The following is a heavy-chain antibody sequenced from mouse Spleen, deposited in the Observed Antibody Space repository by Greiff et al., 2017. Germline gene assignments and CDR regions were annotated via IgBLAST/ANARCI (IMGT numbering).Heavy chain of an antibody. J-gene: IGHJ4*01. CDR3: ARSRYYGSSPYYAMDY. V-gene: IGHV5-17*02. D-gene: IGHD1-1*01. CDR2: ISSGSSTI. Sequence: EVQLVESGGGLVQPGGSRKLSCAASGFTFSSCGMHWVRQAPEKGLEWVAYISSGSSTIYYADTVKGRFTISRDNPKNTLFLQMPSLRSEDTAMYYCARSRYYGSSPYYAMDYWGQGTSVTVSS. CDR1: GFTFSSCG.